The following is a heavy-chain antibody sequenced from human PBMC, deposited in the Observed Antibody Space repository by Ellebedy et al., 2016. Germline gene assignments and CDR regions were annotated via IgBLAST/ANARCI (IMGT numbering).Heavy chain of an antibody. D-gene: IGHD6-13*01. J-gene: IGHJ2*01. CDR3: ARDSVRQQLVGWYFDL. CDR2: ISYDGSNK. Sequence: GGSLRLXXAASGFTFSSYGMHWVRQAPGKGLEWVAVISYDGSNKYYADSVKGRFTISRDNSKNTLYLQMNSLRVEDTAVYYCARDSVRQQLVGWYFDLWGRGTLVTVSS. V-gene: IGHV3-30*03. CDR1: GFTFSSYG.